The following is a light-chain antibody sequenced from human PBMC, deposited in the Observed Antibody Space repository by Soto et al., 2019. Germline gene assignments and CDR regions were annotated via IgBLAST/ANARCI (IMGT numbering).Light chain of an antibody. V-gene: IGKV3-11*01. CDR3: QQRQYWPPIT. J-gene: IGKJ5*01. CDR2: DAS. Sequence: EVVMTQSPATLSVSPGEGVTLSCRASLNVNSYLAWYQQKPGQAPRLLIYDASNRAAGIPARFSGSGSGTDFTLTISSLEPEDFAIYYCQQRQYWPPITFGQGTRLEIK. CDR1: LNVNSY.